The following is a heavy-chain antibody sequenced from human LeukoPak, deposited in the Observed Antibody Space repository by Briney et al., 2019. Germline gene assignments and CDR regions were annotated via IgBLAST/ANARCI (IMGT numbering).Heavy chain of an antibody. D-gene: IGHD2-15*01. CDR1: GYTFTSYD. V-gene: IGHV1-8*01. Sequence: ASVNVSCKASGYTFTSYDINWVRQAAGQGLEWMGWMNTNSGNTGYAQKFQGRVTMTRNSSITTAYMELSSLRSEDTAVYYCARRHGRCSDGSCYYPDYWGQGTLVTVSS. CDR3: ARRHGRCSDGSCYYPDY. CDR2: MNTNSGNT. J-gene: IGHJ4*02.